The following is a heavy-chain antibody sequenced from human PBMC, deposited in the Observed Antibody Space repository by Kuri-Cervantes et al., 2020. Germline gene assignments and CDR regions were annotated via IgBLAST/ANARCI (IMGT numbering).Heavy chain of an antibody. V-gene: IGHV4-61*01. J-gene: IGHJ5*02. CDR1: GGSVSGCSYY. CDR3: AREVGYCSGGSCSNWFDP. D-gene: IGHD2-15*01. CDR2: IYYSGST. Sequence: SETLSLTCTVSGGSVSGCSYYWSWIRQPPGKGLEWIGYIYYSGSTNYNPSLKSRVTISVDTSKNQFSLKLSSVTAADTAVYYCAREVGYCSGGSCSNWFDPWGQGTLVTVSS.